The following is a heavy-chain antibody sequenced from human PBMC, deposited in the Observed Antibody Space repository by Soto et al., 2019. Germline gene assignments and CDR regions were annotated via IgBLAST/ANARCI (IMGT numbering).Heavy chain of an antibody. D-gene: IGHD5-18*01. CDR3: ARRNSYGSYFDY. CDR2: INHSGST. J-gene: IGHJ4*02. V-gene: IGHV4-34*01. Sequence: SETLSLTCAVYGGSFSGYYWSWIRQPPGKGLEWIGEINHSGSTNYNPSLKSRVTISVDTSKNQFSLKLSSVTAADTAVYYCARRNSYGSYFDYWGQGTLVTVSS. CDR1: GGSFSGYY.